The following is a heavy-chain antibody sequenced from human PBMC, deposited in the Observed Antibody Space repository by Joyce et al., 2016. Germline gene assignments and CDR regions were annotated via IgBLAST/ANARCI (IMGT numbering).Heavy chain of an antibody. CDR2: IFSGGTT. CDR3: ARVVSDTRGWYHFDY. D-gene: IGHD6-19*01. CDR1: GFTVRGNY. Sequence: EVQLVETGGGLIQPGGSLRLSCAASGFTVRGNYMGWVRQAPGKGLEWVSGIFSGGTTHYADSAEGRFTISRDNPKNTLYLQMNTVRAEDSAIYYCARVVSDTRGWYHFDYWGQGTLVTVSS. V-gene: IGHV3-53*02. J-gene: IGHJ4*02.